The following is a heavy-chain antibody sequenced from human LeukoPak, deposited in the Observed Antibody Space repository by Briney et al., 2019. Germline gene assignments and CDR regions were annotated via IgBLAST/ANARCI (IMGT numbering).Heavy chain of an antibody. D-gene: IGHD3-10*02. V-gene: IGHV3-48*03. Sequence: GSLRLSCAASGFTFSSYEMHWVRQAPGKGLEWVSYISSSGSTIYYAGSVKGRFTISRDNAKNSLYLQMNSLRAEDTAVYYCAELGITMIGGVWGKGTTVTISS. CDR1: GFTFSSYE. CDR2: ISSSGSTI. J-gene: IGHJ6*04. CDR3: AELGITMIGGV.